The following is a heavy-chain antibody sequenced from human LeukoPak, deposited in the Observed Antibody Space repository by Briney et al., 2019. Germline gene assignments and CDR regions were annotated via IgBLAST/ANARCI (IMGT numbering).Heavy chain of an antibody. J-gene: IGHJ3*02. CDR2: IYYSGST. Sequence: SETLSFTCTVSGGSITNNYWNWHWIRQPQGRGLEWIVYIYYSGSTNYNPSLRSRVTIAVDKSNNQVSLKLNSVTAADTAMYYCARDKSGPTAHYDVFEIWGQGTMVTVSS. D-gene: IGHD4/OR15-4a*01. CDR3: ARDKSGPTAHYDVFEI. V-gene: IGHV4-59*01. CDR1: GGSITNNY.